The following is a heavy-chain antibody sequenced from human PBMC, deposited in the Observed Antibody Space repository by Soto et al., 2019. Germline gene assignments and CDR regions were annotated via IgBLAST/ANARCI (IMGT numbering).Heavy chain of an antibody. CDR2: IYYSGST. V-gene: IGHV4-39*01. CDR3: ARHRADYYYYGMDV. Sequence: QLQLQESGPGLVKPSETLSLTCTVSGGSISSSSYYWGWIRQPPGKGLEWIGSIYYSGSTYYNPSLKSRVTIAVDTSKNQFSLELGFVTAADTAVYYCARHRADYYYYGMDVWGQGTTVTVSS. CDR1: GGSISSSSYY. J-gene: IGHJ6*02.